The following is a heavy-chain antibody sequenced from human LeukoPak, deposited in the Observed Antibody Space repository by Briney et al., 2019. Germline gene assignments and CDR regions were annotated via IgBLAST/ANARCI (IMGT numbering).Heavy chain of an antibody. V-gene: IGHV3-49*04. CDR1: GFTFSSYW. CDR2: IRSKVFGGTA. J-gene: IGHJ4*02. Sequence: QTGGSLRLSCAASGFTFSSYWMSWVRQAPGKGLEWVGFIRSKVFGGTAEYAASLKGRFSISRDNSKTSAYLQMNSLKTEDTAVYYCTRLRSRRVEIVVVPDYFDYWGQGTLVTVSS. D-gene: IGHD3-22*01. CDR3: TRLRSRRVEIVVVPDYFDY.